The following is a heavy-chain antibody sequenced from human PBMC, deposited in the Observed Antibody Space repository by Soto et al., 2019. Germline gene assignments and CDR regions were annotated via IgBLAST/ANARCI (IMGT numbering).Heavy chain of an antibody. Sequence: QVQLVQSGAEVKKPGSSVKVSCKASGGTFSSYAISWVRQAPGQGLEWMGGIIPIFGTANYAQKFQGRVTITADESTSTADMELSSLRSEDTAGYDCARGAYLMGATRSDYGGQGTLVTVSS. CDR2: IIPIFGTA. J-gene: IGHJ4*02. CDR1: GGTFSSYA. D-gene: IGHD1-26*01. V-gene: IGHV1-69*12. CDR3: ARGAYLMGATRSDY.